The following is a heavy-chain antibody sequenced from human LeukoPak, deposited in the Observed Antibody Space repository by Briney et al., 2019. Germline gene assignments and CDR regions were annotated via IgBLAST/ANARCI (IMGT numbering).Heavy chain of an antibody. V-gene: IGHV4-30-4*08. CDR2: IYYSGST. J-gene: IGHJ3*02. CDR1: GVSMSSGAFY. D-gene: IGHD4-17*01. CDR3: ARAFPFDDYGDPDAFDI. Sequence: SQTLSLTSTVSGVSMSSGAFYWSWIRQHPGKGLEWIGNIYYSGSTYYNPSLKSRVTISVDRSKNQFSLKLTSVTAADTAVYYCARAFPFDDYGDPDAFDIWGQGTMVTVSS.